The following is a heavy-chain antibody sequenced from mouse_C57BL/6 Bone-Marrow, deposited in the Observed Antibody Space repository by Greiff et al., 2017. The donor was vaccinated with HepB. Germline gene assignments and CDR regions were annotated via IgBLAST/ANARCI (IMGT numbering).Heavy chain of an antibody. D-gene: IGHD1-1*01. J-gene: IGHJ1*03. CDR1: GYTFTSYW. Sequence: QVQLQQPGAELVRPGTSVKLSCKASGYTFTSYWMHWVKQRPGQGLEWIGVIDPSDSYTNYNQKFKGKATLTVDTSSSTAYMQLSSLTSEDSAVYYCASPYYYGSSYGFDVWGTGTTVTVSS. CDR3: ASPYYYGSSYGFDV. CDR2: IDPSDSYT. V-gene: IGHV1-59*01.